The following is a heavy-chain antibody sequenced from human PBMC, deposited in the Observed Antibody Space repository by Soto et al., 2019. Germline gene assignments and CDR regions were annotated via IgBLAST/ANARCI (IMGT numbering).Heavy chain of an antibody. CDR1: GFTFNYYP. CDR2: VSFDGSNK. D-gene: IGHD6-19*01. CDR3: ARLPAPLVAVLYIYPLDGREAMSDVDV. V-gene: IGHV3-30-3*01. J-gene: IGHJ6*02. Sequence: QMQLVESGGGVVQPGGSLRLSCVASGFTFNYYPMHWVRQAPGKGLEWVAVVSFDGSNKYYADSVKGRFTISKDNSKNTLYLQMNSLRREDTAVYYCARLPAPLVAVLYIYPLDGREAMSDVDVWGQGTTVTVSS.